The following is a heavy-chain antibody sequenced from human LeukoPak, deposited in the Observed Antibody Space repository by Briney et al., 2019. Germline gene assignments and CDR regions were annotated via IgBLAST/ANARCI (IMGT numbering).Heavy chain of an antibody. CDR3: ARVPRSGGSIDY. CDR2: ISSSGSTT. CDR1: GFTFSDYY. D-gene: IGHD6-19*01. J-gene: IGHJ4*02. V-gene: IGHV3-11*01. Sequence: GGSLRLSCAASGFTFSDYYMTWIRQAPGKGLEWVSYISSSGSTTHYADSVKGRFTISRDNARNSLYVQMNNLRAEDTALYYCARVPRSGGSIDYWGQGTLVTVSS.